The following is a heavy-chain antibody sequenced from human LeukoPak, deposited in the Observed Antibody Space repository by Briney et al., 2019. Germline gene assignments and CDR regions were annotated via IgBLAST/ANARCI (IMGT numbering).Heavy chain of an antibody. CDR3: STAKFDS. Sequence: GESLRLACAASGFTLSGYSMNWVRQAPGKGLEWVSHIGISGAIYYGGNVKGRFTISRDNAKNSLYLQMNSLRAEDTAVYYCSTAKFDSWGQGTLVTVSS. CDR2: IGISGAI. CDR1: GFTLSGYS. V-gene: IGHV3-48*01. J-gene: IGHJ4*02.